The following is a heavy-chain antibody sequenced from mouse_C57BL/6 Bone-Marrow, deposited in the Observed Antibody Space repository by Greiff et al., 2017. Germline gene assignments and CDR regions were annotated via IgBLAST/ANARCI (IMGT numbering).Heavy chain of an antibody. Sequence: VKLQESGAELARPGASVKMSCKASGYTFTSYTMHWVKQRPGQGLEWIGYINPSSGYTKYNQKFKDKATLTADKSSSTAYMQLSSLTSEDSAVYYCARLRPSWFAYWGQGTLVTVSA. CDR1: GYTFTSYT. J-gene: IGHJ3*01. CDR3: ARLRPSWFAY. D-gene: IGHD2-12*01. V-gene: IGHV1-4*01. CDR2: INPSSGYT.